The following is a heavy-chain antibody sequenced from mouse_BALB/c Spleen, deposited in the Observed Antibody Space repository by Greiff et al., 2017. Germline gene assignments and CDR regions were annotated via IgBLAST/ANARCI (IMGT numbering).Heavy chain of an antibody. D-gene: IGHD6-1*01. CDR3: ARDRGADRSYAMDC. Sequence: VQGVESGPGLVAPSQSLSITCTVSGFSLTGYGVNWVRQPPGKGLEWLGMIWGDGSTDYNSALKSRLSISKDNSKSQVFLKMNSLQTDDTARYYCARDRGADRSYAMDCWGQGTSVTVSS. V-gene: IGHV2-6-7*01. CDR2: IWGDGST. J-gene: IGHJ4*01. CDR1: GFSLTGYG.